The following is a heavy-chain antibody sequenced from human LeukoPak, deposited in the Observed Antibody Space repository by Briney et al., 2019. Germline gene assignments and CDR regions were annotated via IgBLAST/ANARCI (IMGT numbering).Heavy chain of an antibody. CDR2: IYPGDSDT. Sequence: GESLKISCKGSGYSFTSYWTGWVRQMPGKGLEWMGIIYPGDSDTRYSPSFQGQVTISADKSISTAYLQWSSLKASDTAMYYCARPRDSSGSNFDYWGQGTLVTVSS. CDR1: GYSFTSYW. CDR3: ARPRDSSGSNFDY. J-gene: IGHJ4*02. V-gene: IGHV5-51*01. D-gene: IGHD3-22*01.